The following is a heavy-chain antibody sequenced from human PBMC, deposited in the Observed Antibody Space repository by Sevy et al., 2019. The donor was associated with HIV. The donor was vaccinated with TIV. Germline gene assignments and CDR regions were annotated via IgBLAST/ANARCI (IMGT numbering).Heavy chain of an antibody. CDR3: ARDGGQDIVATTHYYYGMDV. D-gene: IGHD5-12*01. Sequence: GGSLRLSCAASGFTFSDYYMSWIRQAPGKGLEWLSYISSSGSTIYYADSVKGRFTISRDNAKNSLYLQMNSLRAEDTAVYYCARDGGQDIVATTHYYYGMDVWGQGTTVTVSS. J-gene: IGHJ6*02. V-gene: IGHV3-11*01. CDR1: GFTFSDYY. CDR2: ISSSGSTI.